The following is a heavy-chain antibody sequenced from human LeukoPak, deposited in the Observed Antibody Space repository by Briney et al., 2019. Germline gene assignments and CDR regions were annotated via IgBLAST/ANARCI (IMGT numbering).Heavy chain of an antibody. D-gene: IGHD2-2*01. CDR2: LNPNNGKT. CDR3: ARRARDRSRTSCFNYYYYTDV. Sequence: GASVKVSCKASGYTFTNYDLNWVRQATGQGLEWMGWLNPNNGKTGYAQKFQGRVTITRDTSISTAYMELSSLRSDDTAVYYCARRARDRSRTSCFNYYYYTDVWGKGTTVTVSS. V-gene: IGHV1-8*03. J-gene: IGHJ6*03. CDR1: GYTFTNYD.